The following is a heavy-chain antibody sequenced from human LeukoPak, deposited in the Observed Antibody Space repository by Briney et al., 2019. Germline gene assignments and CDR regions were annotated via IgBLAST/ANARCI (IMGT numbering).Heavy chain of an antibody. D-gene: IGHD4-17*01. CDR2: IYTSGST. CDR3: ARDTGGSATTVTTSNWFDP. CDR1: GGSISSYY. J-gene: IGHJ5*02. Sequence: SETLSLTCTVSGGSISSYYWSWIRQPAGKGLEWIGRIYTSGSTNYNPSLKSRVTMSVDTSKNQFSLKLSSVTAADTAVYYCARDTGGSATTVTTSNWFDPWGQGTLVTVSS. V-gene: IGHV4-4*07.